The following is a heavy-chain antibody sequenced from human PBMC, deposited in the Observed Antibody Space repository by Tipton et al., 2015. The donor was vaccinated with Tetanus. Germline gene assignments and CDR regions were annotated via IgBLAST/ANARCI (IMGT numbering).Heavy chain of an antibody. D-gene: IGHD3-22*01. CDR2: IDPNSGGT. J-gene: IGHJ6*02. CDR3: ARDRGDYIYYGMDV. V-gene: IGHV1-2*02. CDR1: GYTFTGYY. Sequence: QVQLVQSGAEVKKPGASVKVSCKASGYTFTGYYMYWVRQAPGQGLEWMGWIDPNSGGTVYAQKFQGRVTMTRDTSISTAYMELRSLRFDDTAVYYCARDRGDYIYYGMDVWGPGTTVTVSS.